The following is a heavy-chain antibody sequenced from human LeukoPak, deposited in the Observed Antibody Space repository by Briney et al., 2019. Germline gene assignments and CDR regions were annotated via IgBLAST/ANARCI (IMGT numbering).Heavy chain of an antibody. V-gene: IGHV4-59*01. CDR2: VHYRWST. CDR1: GGSINVYY. Sequence: SETLSLTCTVSGGSINVYYRSWVRHSPGKGLEWIGYVHYRWSTNYNPSLKSRVTISVDASKNHFSLRLTSMTAADTAVYYCVNLLHDSSGHCYFDYWGQGTLVSVSS. D-gene: IGHD6-19*01. J-gene: IGHJ4*02. CDR3: VNLLHDSSGHCYFDY.